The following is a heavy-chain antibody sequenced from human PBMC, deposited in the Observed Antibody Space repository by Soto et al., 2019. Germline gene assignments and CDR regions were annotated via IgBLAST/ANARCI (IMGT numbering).Heavy chain of an antibody. CDR3: ARARGGDSDLGTFDY. Sequence: PGGSLRLSSAASGFTFSSYTMNWVRQAPGKGLEWVSTISSSSSYIYYADSVKGRFTISRDNAKNSLYLQMNSLRAEDTALYYCARARGGDSDLGTFDYWGQGNLVTVSS. V-gene: IGHV3-21*01. CDR1: GFTFSSYT. CDR2: ISSSSSYI. J-gene: IGHJ4*02. D-gene: IGHD3-16*01.